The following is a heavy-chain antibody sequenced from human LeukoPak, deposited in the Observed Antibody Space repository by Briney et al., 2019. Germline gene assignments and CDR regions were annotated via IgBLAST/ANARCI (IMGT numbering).Heavy chain of an antibody. J-gene: IGHJ6*03. CDR3: ARGSYSGYDYWYYYYYYMDV. CDR1: GFIFSNYW. CDR2: IKQDGSEK. D-gene: IGHD5-12*01. Sequence: GGSLRLSCAASGFIFSNYWMSWVRQAPGKGLEWVANIKQDGSEKYYGDSVKGRFTISRDNAKNSLYLQMNSLRAEDTAVYYCARGSYSGYDYWYYYYYYMDVWGKGTTVTVSS. V-gene: IGHV3-7*01.